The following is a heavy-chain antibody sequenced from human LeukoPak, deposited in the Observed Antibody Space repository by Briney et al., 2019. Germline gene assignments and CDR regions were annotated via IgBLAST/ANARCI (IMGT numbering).Heavy chain of an antibody. V-gene: IGHV3-7*01. J-gene: IGHJ1*01. Sequence: PGGSLRLSCVVSGFTFNRCWMNWVRQAPGKGLEWVAHINPDGRDTYYVDSVKGGFTFSRDNAQNSMYLQINTLRVEETAVYYCTSLGETTAEYFQRCGQGTLLTVYS. CDR2: INPDGRDT. CDR3: TSLGETTAEYFQR. D-gene: IGHD1-1*01. CDR1: GFTFNRCW.